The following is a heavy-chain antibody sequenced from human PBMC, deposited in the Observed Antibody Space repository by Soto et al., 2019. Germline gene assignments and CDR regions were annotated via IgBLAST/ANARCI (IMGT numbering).Heavy chain of an antibody. D-gene: IGHD3-22*01. CDR3: ATTRDLGKCGNNYPGNSQFDP. CDR1: GFSFSDYA. J-gene: IGHJ5*02. CDR2: ISESGGST. V-gene: IGHV3-23*01. Sequence: GGSLRLSCAASGFSFSDYAMSWVRQAPGKGLEWASVISESGGSTHYADSVRGRFTVSRDNSKNSFSLQMNSLKPEDTALYHCATTRDLGKCGNNYPGNSQFDPWGQGTLVTVSS.